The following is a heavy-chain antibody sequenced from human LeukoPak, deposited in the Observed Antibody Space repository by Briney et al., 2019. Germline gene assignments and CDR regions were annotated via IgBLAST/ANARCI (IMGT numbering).Heavy chain of an antibody. J-gene: IGHJ5*02. Sequence: PSETLSLTCAVYGGSLSGYYWSWIRQPPGKGLEWIGEINHSGSTNYNPSLKGRVTISVDRSKNQFSLNLNFVTAADTALYYCARGDGSGSGRWFDPWGQGTLITVSS. CDR3: ARGDGSGSGRWFDP. V-gene: IGHV4-34*01. CDR1: GGSLSGYY. D-gene: IGHD3-10*01. CDR2: INHSGST.